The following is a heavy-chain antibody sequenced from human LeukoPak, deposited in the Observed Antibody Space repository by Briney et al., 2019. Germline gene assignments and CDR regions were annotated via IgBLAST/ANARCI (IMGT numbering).Heavy chain of an antibody. Sequence: GGSLRLSCTASGFSFSGHWMHWARQLPGKGLVWVSRISPTGSTTSYADSVKGRFTVSRDNAKNTLYLQVNNLRAEDTAVYYCARAINYNLIDYWGQGTPVTVSS. D-gene: IGHD4-11*01. CDR1: GFSFSGHW. CDR3: ARAINYNLIDY. J-gene: IGHJ4*02. V-gene: IGHV3-74*01. CDR2: ISPTGSTT.